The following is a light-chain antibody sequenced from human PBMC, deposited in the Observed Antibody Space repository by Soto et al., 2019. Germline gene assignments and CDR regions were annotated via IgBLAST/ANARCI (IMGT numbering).Light chain of an antibody. Sequence: QPVLTQSPSASASLGASVKLTCTLSSGHSNYAIAWHQQQPEKGPRYLMKVNSDGSHSKGDGIPDRFSGSNSGAERYLTISSLQSEDEADYYCQTWGTGIVVFGGGTKVTV. CDR2: VNSDGSH. V-gene: IGLV4-69*01. CDR3: QTWGTGIVV. J-gene: IGLJ2*01. CDR1: SGHSNYA.